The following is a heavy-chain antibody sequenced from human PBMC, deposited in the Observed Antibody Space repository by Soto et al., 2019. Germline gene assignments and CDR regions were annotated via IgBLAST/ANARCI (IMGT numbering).Heavy chain of an antibody. CDR3: ARERRFYDRTGYHLRAADYFDY. J-gene: IGHJ4*02. Sequence: QVQLVQSGAEVKKPGSSMKVSCKASVGTFSNYAISWVRQAPGQGLEWMGGIIPIFGTATYAQKFDGIATSTADESTRTAYMELRSLRSDDTAVYYCARERRFYDRTGYHLRAADYFDYWGQGTLVTVSS. V-gene: IGHV1-69*01. CDR2: IIPIFGTA. CDR1: VGTFSNYA. D-gene: IGHD3-22*01.